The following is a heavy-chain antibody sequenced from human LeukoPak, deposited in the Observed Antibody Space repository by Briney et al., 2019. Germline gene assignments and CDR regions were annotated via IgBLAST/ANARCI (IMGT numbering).Heavy chain of an antibody. Sequence: APVKVSCKASGYTFTGYDINWVRQAAGQGLEWMGYMKPDSGHTVYAQKFQGRVTMTRNTSMSTAYMTLSSLRSEDTAVYYCAKSDLAYWGQGTLVTVSS. CDR1: GYTFTGYD. J-gene: IGHJ4*02. D-gene: IGHD3/OR15-3a*01. CDR2: MKPDSGHT. CDR3: AKSDLAY. V-gene: IGHV1-8*01.